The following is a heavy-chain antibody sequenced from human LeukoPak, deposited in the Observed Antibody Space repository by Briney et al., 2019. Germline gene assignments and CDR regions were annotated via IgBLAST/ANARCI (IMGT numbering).Heavy chain of an antibody. J-gene: IGHJ4*02. CDR3: ARSMIRGVTYYFDY. Sequence: GGSLRLSCAASGFTFSSYAMSWVRQAPGKGLEWVSAISGSGGSTYYADSVKGRFTISRDNSKNTLYLQMNSLRAEDTAVHYCARSMIRGVTYYFDYWGQGTLVTVSS. V-gene: IGHV3-23*01. CDR2: ISGSGGST. CDR1: GFTFSSYA. D-gene: IGHD3-10*01.